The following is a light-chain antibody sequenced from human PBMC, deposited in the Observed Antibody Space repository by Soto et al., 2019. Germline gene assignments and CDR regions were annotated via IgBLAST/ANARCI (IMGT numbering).Light chain of an antibody. CDR1: SSNIGRNA. J-gene: IGLJ2*01. V-gene: IGLV1-44*01. CDR2: ANN. Sequence: QSVLTQPPSASGTPGQRVTISCSGSSSNIGRNAVNWYQHLPGTAPKLLIYANNQRPSGVPDRLSGSKSGTSASLAISGLQSEDEAAYYYAAWDDSLNGVVFGGGTKLTVL. CDR3: AAWDDSLNGVV.